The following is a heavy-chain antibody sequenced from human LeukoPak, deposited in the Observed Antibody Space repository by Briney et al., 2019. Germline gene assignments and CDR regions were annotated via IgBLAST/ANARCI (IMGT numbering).Heavy chain of an antibody. D-gene: IGHD1-26*01. CDR3: ARANRHSGSYSSSVDY. CDR2: INTDESST. J-gene: IGHJ4*02. V-gene: IGHV3-74*01. CDR1: GFTFSSYA. Sequence: GGSLRLSCAASGFTFSSYAMSWVRQAPGKGLVWVSRINTDESSTSYADSVKGRFTISRDNAMNTLYLQMNSLTAEDTAMYYCARANRHSGSYSSSVDYWGQGTLVTVSS.